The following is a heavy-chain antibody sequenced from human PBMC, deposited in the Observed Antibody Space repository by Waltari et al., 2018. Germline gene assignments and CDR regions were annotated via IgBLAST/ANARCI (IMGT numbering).Heavy chain of an antibody. CDR1: RESFSAYY. J-gene: IGHJ4*02. V-gene: IGHV4-34*01. Sequence: QVQLQQWGAGLLKPSETLSLTCAVYRESFSAYYWSWIRESPGKGLEWIGEINHSGSITYNPALRSRVTISVDTSKNQFSLNLRNVSVADTAMYFCARAARHGYRNGYPVYFDYWGQGTLVTVSS. CDR3: ARAARHGYRNGYPVYFDY. CDR2: INHSGSI. D-gene: IGHD5-18*01.